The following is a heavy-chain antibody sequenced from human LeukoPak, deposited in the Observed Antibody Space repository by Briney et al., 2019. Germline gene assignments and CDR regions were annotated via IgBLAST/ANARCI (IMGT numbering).Heavy chain of an antibody. CDR3: ARVPAGSSSGWPRHIDY. V-gene: IGHV4-59*01. Sequence: SETLSLTCAVSGGSISSYYWSWIRQPAGKGLEWIGYIYYSGSTNYNPSLKSRVTISVDTSKNQFSLKLSSVTAADTAVYYCARVPAGSSSGWPRHIDYWGQGTLVTVSS. CDR2: IYYSGST. D-gene: IGHD6-19*01. CDR1: GGSISSYY. J-gene: IGHJ4*02.